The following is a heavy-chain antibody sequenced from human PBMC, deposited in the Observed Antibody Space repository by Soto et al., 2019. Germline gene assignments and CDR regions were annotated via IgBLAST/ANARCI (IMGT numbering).Heavy chain of an antibody. CDR3: AREGPPDIAWFDP. D-gene: IGHD2-15*01. V-gene: IGHV1-69*01. J-gene: IGHJ5*02. CDR1: GGTVSIYT. Sequence: QVQLVQSGAEVKKPGSSVKVSCNAAGGTVSIYTISWVRQAPGQGLEWMGGSANSAQKLQGRLTVTADESTSTGDVELSSLTSEDTAVYYCAREGPPDIAWFDPWGQGTLVSVSS. CDR2: GSA.